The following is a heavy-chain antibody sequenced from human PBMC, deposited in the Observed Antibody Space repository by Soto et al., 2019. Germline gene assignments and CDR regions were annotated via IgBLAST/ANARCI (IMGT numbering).Heavy chain of an antibody. V-gene: IGHV1-69*11. CDR3: AKIRGGVDST. Sequence: QVHLVQSGAEVKKPGSSVKVSCNPSGGIFNSYGISWVRQGPGQGLQWMGGVNPLLGSTNYAEKFRGRLAISADDSRTTVYMELNNLGPEDTATYFCAKIRGGVDSTWGQGTLVTVSS. J-gene: IGHJ5*02. CDR1: GGIFNSYG. D-gene: IGHD3-10*01. CDR2: VNPLLGST.